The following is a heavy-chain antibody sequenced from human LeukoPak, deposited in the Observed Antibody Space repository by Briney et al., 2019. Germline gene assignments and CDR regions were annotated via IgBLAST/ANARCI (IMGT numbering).Heavy chain of an antibody. J-gene: IGHJ6*03. CDR3: ARVWYYDSSGYSPSGKYMDV. D-gene: IGHD3-22*01. CDR1: GDSISSSSYY. V-gene: IGHV4-39*07. Sequence: SETLSLTCTVSGDSISSSSYYWGWIRQPPGKGLEWIGSIYYSGSTYYNPSLKSRVTISVDTSKNQFSLKLSSVTAADTAVYYCARVWYYDSSGYSPSGKYMDVWGKGTTVTISS. CDR2: IYYSGST.